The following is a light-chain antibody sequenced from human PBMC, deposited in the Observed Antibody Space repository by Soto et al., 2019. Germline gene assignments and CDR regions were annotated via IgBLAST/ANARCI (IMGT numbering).Light chain of an antibody. Sequence: QPVLTQSPSASASLGASVKLTCTLSSGHNNYAIAWHQQQPEKGPRYLMKLNSDGSHSKGDGIPDRFSGSSSGAERYLTISNLQSEDEADYYRQTWGTGIQVFGGGTKLTVL. J-gene: IGLJ3*02. CDR1: SGHNNYA. CDR3: QTWGTGIQV. CDR2: LNSDGSH. V-gene: IGLV4-69*01.